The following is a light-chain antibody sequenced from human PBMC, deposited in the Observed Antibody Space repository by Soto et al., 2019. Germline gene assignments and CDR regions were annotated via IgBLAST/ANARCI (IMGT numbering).Light chain of an antibody. J-gene: IGLJ1*01. V-gene: IGLV2-14*03. Sequence: QSVLTQPASVSGSPGQSITISCTGTISDVGSYNYVSWYQQYPGKAPKLMIYDVSTRPSGGSDRFSGSKSGNTASLTISGLRAEDEADYYCGSYTASSNYGFGTGTKGTVL. CDR1: ISDVGSYNY. CDR2: DVS. CDR3: GSYTASSNYG.